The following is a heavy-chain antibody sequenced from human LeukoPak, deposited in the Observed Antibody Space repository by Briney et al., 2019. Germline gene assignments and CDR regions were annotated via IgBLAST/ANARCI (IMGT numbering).Heavy chain of an antibody. Sequence: GGSLRLSCAASGFTFTNYVMHWVRQAPGKGLEWVAVISYDGSDKYYADSVKGRFTISRDNSKSTLYLQMNSLRAEDTAVYYCAKDPRRYSRTGGYFDYWGQGTLVTVSS. CDR1: GFTFTNYV. CDR3: AKDPRRYSRTGGYFDY. CDR2: ISYDGSDK. J-gene: IGHJ4*02. D-gene: IGHD6-13*01. V-gene: IGHV3-30*18.